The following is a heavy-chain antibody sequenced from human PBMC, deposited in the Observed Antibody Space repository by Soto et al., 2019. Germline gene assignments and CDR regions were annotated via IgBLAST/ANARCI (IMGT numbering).Heavy chain of an antibody. J-gene: IGHJ6*02. V-gene: IGHV4-34*01. CDR3: ARGMSSSWHRYYYYGMDV. D-gene: IGHD6-13*01. Sequence: PSATLSLTCAVYGGSFSGYYWSWIRQPPGKGLEWIGEINHSGSTNYNPSLKSRVTTSVDTSKNQFSLKLSSVTAADTAVYYCARGMSSSWHRYYYYGMDVWGQGTTVTVSS. CDR2: INHSGST. CDR1: GGSFSGYY.